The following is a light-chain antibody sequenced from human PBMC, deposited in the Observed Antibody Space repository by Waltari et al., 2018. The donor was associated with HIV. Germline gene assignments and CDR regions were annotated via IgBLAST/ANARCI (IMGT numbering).Light chain of an antibody. Sequence: EIVLTQSPGTLSLSPGERATLSCRASQSVSSSYLAWYQQKPGQAPRLLIYGASSRATGIPDRFSGSGSGTDFTLTISRLEPEDFAVYYCQQYGSLHGPLTFGGGTKVEIK. CDR3: QQYGSLHGPLT. V-gene: IGKV3-20*01. CDR1: QSVSSSY. J-gene: IGKJ4*01. CDR2: GAS.